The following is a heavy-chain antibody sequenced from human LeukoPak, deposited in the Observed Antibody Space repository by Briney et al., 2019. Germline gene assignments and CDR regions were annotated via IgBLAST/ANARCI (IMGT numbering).Heavy chain of an antibody. CDR2: INHSGST. CDR1: GGSFGGYY. Sequence: SETLSLTCAVYGGSFGGYYWSWIRQPPGKGLEWIGEINHSGSTNYNPSLKSRVTISVDTSKNQFSLKLSSVTAADTAVYYCASGVVVPAANNYYYMDVWGKGTTVTVSS. D-gene: IGHD2-2*01. J-gene: IGHJ6*03. CDR3: ASGVVVPAANNYYYMDV. V-gene: IGHV4-34*01.